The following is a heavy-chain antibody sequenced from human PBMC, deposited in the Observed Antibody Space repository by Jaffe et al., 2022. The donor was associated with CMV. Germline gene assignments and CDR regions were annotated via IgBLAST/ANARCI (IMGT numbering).Heavy chain of an antibody. J-gene: IGHJ3*02. D-gene: IGHD4-17*01. CDR3: ARDPNGDYDDAFDI. CDR1: GFTFSSYS. CDR2: ISSSSSYI. Sequence: EVQLVESGGGLVKPGGSLRLSCAASGFTFSSYSMNWVRQAPGKGLEWVSSISSSSSYIYYADSVKGRFTISRDNAKNSLYLQMNSLRAEDTAVYYCARDPNGDYDDAFDIWGQGTMVTVSS. V-gene: IGHV3-21*01.